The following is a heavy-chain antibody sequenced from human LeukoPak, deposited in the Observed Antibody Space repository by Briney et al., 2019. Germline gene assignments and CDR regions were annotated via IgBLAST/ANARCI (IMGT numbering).Heavy chain of an antibody. D-gene: IGHD2-15*01. CDR1: GFSFRSFA. Sequence: GGSLRLSCAASGFSFRSFAMHWVRRAPGKGLEWVSLISYDGSDTYYEDSVKGRFTISRDNSKNTLYLQMNSLRAEDTAMYYCAKSLGCSGDYCYPDYWGQGTLVTVSS. V-gene: IGHV3-30*18. J-gene: IGHJ4*02. CDR3: AKSLGCSGDYCYPDY. CDR2: ISYDGSDT.